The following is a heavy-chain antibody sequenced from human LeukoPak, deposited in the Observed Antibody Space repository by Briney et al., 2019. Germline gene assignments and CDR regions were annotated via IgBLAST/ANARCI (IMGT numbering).Heavy chain of an antibody. CDR1: GFTFSKAW. V-gene: IGHV3-15*01. J-gene: IGHJ4*02. CDR3: TTSPLGYCTSDTCYSYFDY. CDR2: IKSRTDGGTA. D-gene: IGHD2-2*01. Sequence: GGSLRLSCAASGFTFSKAWMNWVRQAPGKGLEWVGRIKSRTDGGTADNAAPVQGRFTISRHDSENTLYLQMDSLKTEDTAVYYCTTSPLGYCTSDTCYSYFDYWGQGTLVTVSS.